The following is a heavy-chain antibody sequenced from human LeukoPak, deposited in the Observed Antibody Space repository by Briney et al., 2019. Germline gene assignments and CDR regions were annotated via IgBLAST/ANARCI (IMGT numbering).Heavy chain of an antibody. J-gene: IGHJ4*02. CDR3: ARRYCSTTNCYPFDD. V-gene: IGHV3-21*01. CDR1: GFTFSTYS. Sequence: PGGSLRLSCAASGFTFSTYSMNWVRQAPEKGLEWVSSISSSGTYTYYADSVKGRFTISRDNARNSLYLQMNSLRAEDTAVYYCARRYCSTTNCYPFDDWGQGTLVTVSS. CDR2: ISSSGTYT. D-gene: IGHD2-2*01.